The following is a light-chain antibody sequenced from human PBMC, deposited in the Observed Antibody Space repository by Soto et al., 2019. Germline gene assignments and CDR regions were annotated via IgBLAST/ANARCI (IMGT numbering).Light chain of an antibody. Sequence: DIQMTQSPSTLSGSVGDRVTITCRASQTISSWLAWYQQKPGKAPKLLIYKASTLKSGVPSRFSGSGSGTEFTLTIGSLQHDDFATYYCQHYNSYSEAFGQGTKVDIK. V-gene: IGKV1-5*03. CDR3: QHYNSYSEA. CDR2: KAS. J-gene: IGKJ1*01. CDR1: QTISSW.